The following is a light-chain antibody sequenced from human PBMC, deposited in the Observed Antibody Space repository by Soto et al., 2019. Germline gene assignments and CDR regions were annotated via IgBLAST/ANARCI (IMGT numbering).Light chain of an antibody. CDR2: EGS. CDR3: CSYAGSSTWV. CDR1: SSDVGSYNL. V-gene: IGLV2-23*01. Sequence: QSPLTQPAAVSGSPGQSITISCTGTSSDVGSYNLVSWYQQHPGKAPKLMIYEGSKRPSGVSNRFSGSKSGNTASLTISGLQAEDEADYYCCSYAGSSTWVFGGGTKVTVL. J-gene: IGLJ3*02.